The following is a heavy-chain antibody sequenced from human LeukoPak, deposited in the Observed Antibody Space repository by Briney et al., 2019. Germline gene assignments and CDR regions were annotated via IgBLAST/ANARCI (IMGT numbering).Heavy chain of an antibody. CDR1: GFTFSGSA. CDR2: IRSKANSYAT. V-gene: IGHV3-73*01. D-gene: IGHD6-19*01. J-gene: IGHJ4*02. CDR3: TRVHDSSGWYSNNY. Sequence: PGGSLRLSCAASGFTFSGSAMHWVRQASGKGLEWVGRIRSKANSYATAYAASVKGRFTISRDDSKNTAYLQMSSLKTEDTAVYYCTRVHDSSGWYSNNYWGQGTLVTVSS.